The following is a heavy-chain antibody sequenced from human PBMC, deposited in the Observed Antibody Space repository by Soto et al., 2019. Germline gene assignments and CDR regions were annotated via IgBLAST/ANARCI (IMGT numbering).Heavy chain of an antibody. D-gene: IGHD2-2*01. CDR1: GFTFSSYW. CDR2: IKQDGSEK. J-gene: IGHJ6*03. Sequence: EVQLVESRGGLVQPGGSLRLSCAASGFTFSSYWMSWVRQAPGKGLEWVANIKQDGSEKYYVDSVKGRFTISRDNAKNSLYLQMNSLRAEDTAVYYCATWGVVPPYDYYYYMDVWGNGTTVTVSS. CDR3: ATWGVVPPYDYYYYMDV. V-gene: IGHV3-7*01.